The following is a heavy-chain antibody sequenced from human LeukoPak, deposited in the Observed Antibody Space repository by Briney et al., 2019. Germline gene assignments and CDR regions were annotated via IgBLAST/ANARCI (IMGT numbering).Heavy chain of an antibody. CDR3: ARYSGYSELDFDY. J-gene: IGHJ4*02. D-gene: IGHD5-12*01. CDR2: INRSSSYI. CDR1: GDSIIGYY. V-gene: IGHV3-21*04. Sequence: ETLSLTCTVSGDSIIGYYWSWVRQAPGKGLEWVSSINRSSSYIYYADSVKGRFTISRDNAKNSLYLQMNSLRAEDTAVYYCARYSGYSELDFDYWGQGTLVTVSS.